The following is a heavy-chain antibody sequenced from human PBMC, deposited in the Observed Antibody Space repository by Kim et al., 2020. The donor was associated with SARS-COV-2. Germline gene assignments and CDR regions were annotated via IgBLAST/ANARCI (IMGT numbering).Heavy chain of an antibody. D-gene: IGHD2-15*01. CDR2: INHSGST. Sequence: SETLSLTCAVYGGSFSGYYWSWIRQPPGKGLEWIGEINHSGSTNYNPSLKSRVTISVDTSKNQFSLKLSSVTAADTAVYYCARSRIGGNTPWGQGTLVTVSS. J-gene: IGHJ5*02. CDR1: GGSFSGYY. CDR3: ARSRIGGNTP. V-gene: IGHV4-34*01.